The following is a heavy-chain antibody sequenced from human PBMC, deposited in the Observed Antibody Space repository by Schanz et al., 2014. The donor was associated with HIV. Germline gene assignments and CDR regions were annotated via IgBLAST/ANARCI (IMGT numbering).Heavy chain of an antibody. D-gene: IGHD3-10*02. V-gene: IGHV3-9*01. CDR1: GFDFGNYG. Sequence: EVQLVESGGGLVQPGRSLRISCAASGFDFGNYGMHWVRQVPGKGLEWVSGINWNSGDIGYADSVKGRFTISRDNAKNSLYLQMNSLRVEDTALYYCAKVYYGRGGHFDYWGQGTLVTVSS. CDR2: INWNSGDI. J-gene: IGHJ4*02. CDR3: AKVYYGRGGHFDY.